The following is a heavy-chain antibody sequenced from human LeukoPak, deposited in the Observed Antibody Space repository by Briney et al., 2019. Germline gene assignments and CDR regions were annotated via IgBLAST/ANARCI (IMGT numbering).Heavy chain of an antibody. J-gene: IGHJ4*02. CDR2: IRSSGSTI. CDR1: GFTFSDYY. D-gene: IGHD5-18*01. V-gene: IGHV3-11*04. CDR3: ARALSYSYGSMDF. Sequence: GGSLRLSCAASGFTFSDYYMSWIRQAPGKGLEWVSYIRSSGSTIYYADSVRGRFTISRDNTANSLYLQMNGLGAEDTAVYYCARALSYSYGSMDFWGQGTLVIVSS.